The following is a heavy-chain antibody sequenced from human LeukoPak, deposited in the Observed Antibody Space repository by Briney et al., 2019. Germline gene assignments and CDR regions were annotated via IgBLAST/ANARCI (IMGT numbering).Heavy chain of an antibody. J-gene: IGHJ5*02. D-gene: IGHD1-7*01. CDR3: VRGNYTDGGRNWFDP. V-gene: IGHV4-4*07. CDR1: GDSIHSHF. CDR2: THTNGNT. Sequence: KPSETLSLTCTVSGDSIHSHFYGWIRQPAGKGLEWIGRTHTNGNTLYNPSLKSRVTMSVDTSKSQFSLRLTSVTAADTAFYYCVRGNYTDGGRNWFDPWGQGILVTVSS.